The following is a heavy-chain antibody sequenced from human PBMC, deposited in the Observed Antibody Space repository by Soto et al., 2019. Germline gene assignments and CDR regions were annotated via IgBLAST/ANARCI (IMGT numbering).Heavy chain of an antibody. V-gene: IGHV1-2*04. D-gene: IGHD6-13*01. CDR3: ARDLGSSSWPYYYGMDV. CDR2: INPNSGGT. CDR1: GYTFTGYY. Sequence: VASVKVSCKASGYTFTGYYMHWVRQAPGQGLEWMGWINPNSGGTNYAQKFQGWVTMTRDTSISTAYMELSRLRSDDTAVYYCARDLGSSSWPYYYGMDVWGQGTTVTVSS. J-gene: IGHJ6*02.